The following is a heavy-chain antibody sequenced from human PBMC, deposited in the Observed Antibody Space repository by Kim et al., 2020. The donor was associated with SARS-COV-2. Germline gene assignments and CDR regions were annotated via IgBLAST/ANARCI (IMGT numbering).Heavy chain of an antibody. Sequence: GGSLRLSCAASGFTFSNYAMTWVRQAPGKGLEWVSAIRSNGEFIYYADSVKGRFTISRDNSKNTLYLQMNSLRAEDTAVYYCAKRLTGINSWYYFDSWG. CDR3: AKRLTGINSWYYFDS. D-gene: IGHD6-13*01. CDR2: IRSNGEFI. V-gene: IGHV3-23*01. CDR1: GFTFSNYA. J-gene: IGHJ4*01.